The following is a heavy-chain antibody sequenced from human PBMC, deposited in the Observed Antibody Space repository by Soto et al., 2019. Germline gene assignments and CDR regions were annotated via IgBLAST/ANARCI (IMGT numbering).Heavy chain of an antibody. V-gene: IGHV4-39*01. CDR1: GGSISSSSYY. CDR3: ERLDVFQVARIHYFDY. D-gene: IGHD5-12*01. Sequence: SETLSLTCTVSGGSISSSSYYWGWIRQPPGKGLEWIGSIYYSGSTYYNPSLKSRVTISVDTSKNQFSLKLSSVTAADTAVYYCERLDVFQVARIHYFDYWGQGTLVTVSS. J-gene: IGHJ4*02. CDR2: IYYSGST.